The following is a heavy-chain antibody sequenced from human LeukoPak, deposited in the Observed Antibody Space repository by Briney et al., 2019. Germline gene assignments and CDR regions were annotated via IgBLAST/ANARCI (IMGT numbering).Heavy chain of an antibody. Sequence: PPETLSLTCTVSGGSISSGSYYWSWIRQPAGKGLEWIGRIYASGSTNYNPSLKSRVTISVDTSKNQFSLKLSSVTAADTAVYYCARTYYDILTGYYIGNYYYYMDVWGKGTTVTVSS. V-gene: IGHV4-61*02. CDR2: IYASGST. CDR3: ARTYYDILTGYYIGNYYYYMDV. CDR1: GGSISSGSYY. J-gene: IGHJ6*03. D-gene: IGHD3-9*01.